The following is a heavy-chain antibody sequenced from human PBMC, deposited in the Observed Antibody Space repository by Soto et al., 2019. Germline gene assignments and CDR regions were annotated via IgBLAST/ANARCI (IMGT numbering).Heavy chain of an antibody. V-gene: IGHV4-59*01. D-gene: IGHD3-10*01. CDR1: GTSIRGYY. CDR3: AREVSSFGSNHFDS. Sequence: SETLSLTCSVSGTSIRGYYWTWIRQPPGKGLEWIGYIYYTGTTKYNPSLKSRVTISVDTSKNQFSLRLNSVTAADTAVYYCAREVSSFGSNHFDSWGEGALVTVSS. J-gene: IGHJ4*02. CDR2: IYYTGTT.